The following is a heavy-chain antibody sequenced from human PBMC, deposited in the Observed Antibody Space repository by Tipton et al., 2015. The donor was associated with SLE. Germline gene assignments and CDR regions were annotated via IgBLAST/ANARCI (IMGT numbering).Heavy chain of an antibody. V-gene: IGHV1-18*01. CDR2: INPHTYDT. D-gene: IGHD3-10*01. CDR3: ARDPSGATRATVDP. CDR1: GYNFRNFG. Sequence: QSGPEVKKPGASVKVSCKASGYNFRNFGFSWVRQAPGQGLEWMGWINPHTYDTDYTQKVQGRVTMTMDPSTSTAYMELRDLRFDDTAVYFCARDPSGATRATVDPWGQGTLVTVSS. J-gene: IGHJ5*02.